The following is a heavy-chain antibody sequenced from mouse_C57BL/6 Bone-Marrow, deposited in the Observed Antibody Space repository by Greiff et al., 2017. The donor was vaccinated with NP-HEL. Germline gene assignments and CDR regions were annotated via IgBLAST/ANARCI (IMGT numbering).Heavy chain of an antibody. CDR3: TRDYSNLDYAMDY. CDR1: GFTFSSYA. V-gene: IGHV5-9-1*02. Sequence: EVQLQESGEGLVKPGGSLKLSCAASGFTFSSYAMSWVRQTPEKRLEWVAYISSGGDYIYYADTVKGRFPISRDHARNTLYLQMSSLKSEDTAMYYCTRDYSNLDYAMDYWGQGTSVTVTS. D-gene: IGHD2-5*01. J-gene: IGHJ4*01. CDR2: ISSGGDYI.